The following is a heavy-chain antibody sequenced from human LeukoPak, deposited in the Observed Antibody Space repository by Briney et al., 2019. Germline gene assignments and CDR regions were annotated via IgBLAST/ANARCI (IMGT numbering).Heavy chain of an antibody. CDR2: IYSGGSI. Sequence: GSLRLSCAASGFTVSSNYMSWVRQAPGKGLEWVSVIYSGGSIYYADSVKGRFTISRDNSKNTLYLQMNSLRAEDTAVYYCARYSGSYYYFDYWGQGTLVTVSS. V-gene: IGHV3-66*01. CDR1: GFTVSSNY. CDR3: ARYSGSYYYFDY. D-gene: IGHD1-26*01. J-gene: IGHJ4*02.